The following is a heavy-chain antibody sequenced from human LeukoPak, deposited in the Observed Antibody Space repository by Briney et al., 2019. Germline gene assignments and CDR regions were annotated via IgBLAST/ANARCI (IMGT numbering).Heavy chain of an antibody. V-gene: IGHV3-20*04. J-gene: IGHJ4*02. Sequence: PGGSLRLSCVASGFTFDDHDMSWARQAPGKGLEWVSGINWNGGSTGYADSVNGRFTISRDNAKNSLYLQMNSLRAEDTALYYCARGLRYFDWLLDYSGQGTLVTVSS. CDR2: INWNGGST. D-gene: IGHD3-9*01. CDR3: ARGLRYFDWLLDY. CDR1: GFTFDDHD.